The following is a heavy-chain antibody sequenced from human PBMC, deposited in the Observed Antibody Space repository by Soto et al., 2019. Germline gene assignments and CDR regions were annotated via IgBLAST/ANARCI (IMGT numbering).Heavy chain of an antibody. CDR2: IIPIFGTA. V-gene: IGHV1-69*13. CDR3: ARGRIAARPNYYYYYGMDV. J-gene: IGHJ6*02. D-gene: IGHD6-6*01. CDR1: GYTFTGYY. Sequence: SVKVSCKASGYTFTGYYMHWVRQAPGQGLEWMGGIIPIFGTANYAQRFQGRVTITADESTSTAYMELSSLRSEDTAVYYCARGRIAARPNYYYYYGMDVWGQGTTVTVSS.